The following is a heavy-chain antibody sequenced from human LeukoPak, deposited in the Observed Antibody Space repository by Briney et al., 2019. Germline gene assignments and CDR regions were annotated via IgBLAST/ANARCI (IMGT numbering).Heavy chain of an antibody. V-gene: IGHV1-18*01. CDR2: ISAYNGNT. CDR1: GYTFTSYG. D-gene: IGHD6-13*01. J-gene: IGHJ3*02. CDR3: AKGQSSSWSSDAFDI. Sequence: ASVKVSCKASGYTFTSYGISWVRQAPGQGLEWMGWISAYNGNTNYAQKLQGRVTMTTDTSTSTAYMELRSLRSDDTAVYYCAKGQSSSWSSDAFDIWGQGTMVTVSS.